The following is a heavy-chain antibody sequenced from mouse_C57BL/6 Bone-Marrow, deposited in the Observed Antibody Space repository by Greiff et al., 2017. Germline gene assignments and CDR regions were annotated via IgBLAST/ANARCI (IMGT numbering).Heavy chain of an antibody. J-gene: IGHJ2*01. CDR1: GYTFTDYY. CDR3: ARDDYGY. Sequence: QVQLQQSGAELVRPGASVKLSCKASGYTFTDYYINWVKQRPGQGLEWIARIYPGSGNTYYNEKFKGKATLTAEKSSSTAYMQLSSLTSDDSAVYFCARDDYGYWGQGTTLTVSS. CDR2: IYPGSGNT. V-gene: IGHV1-76*01. D-gene: IGHD1-1*01.